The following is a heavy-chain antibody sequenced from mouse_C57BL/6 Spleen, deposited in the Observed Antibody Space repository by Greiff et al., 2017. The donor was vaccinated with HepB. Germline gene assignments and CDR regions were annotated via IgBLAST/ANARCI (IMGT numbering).Heavy chain of an antibody. CDR1: GYAFTNYL. Sequence: VQRVESGAELVRPGTSVKVSCKASGYAFTNYLIEWVKQRPGQGLEWIGVINPGSGGTNYNEKFKGKATLTADKSSSTAYMQLSSLTSEDSAVYFCARGDYDRAYWGQGTLVTVSA. CDR2: INPGSGGT. V-gene: IGHV1-54*01. D-gene: IGHD2-4*01. J-gene: IGHJ3*01. CDR3: ARGDYDRAY.